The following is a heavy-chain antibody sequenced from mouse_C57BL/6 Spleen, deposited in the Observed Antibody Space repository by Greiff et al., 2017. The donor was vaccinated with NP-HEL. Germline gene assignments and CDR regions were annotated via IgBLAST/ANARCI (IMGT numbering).Heavy chain of an antibody. J-gene: IGHJ1*03. CDR2: IDPEDGET. Sequence: VQLQQSGAELVKPGASVKLSCKASGFNIKDYYMHWVKQRTEQGLEWIGRIDPEDGETKYAPNFQGKATITADTSSNTAYLQLSSLTSEDTAVDYCDYYGSSYGYFDVWGTGTTVTVSS. V-gene: IGHV14-2*01. CDR1: GFNIKDYY. CDR3: DYYGSSYGYFDV. D-gene: IGHD1-1*01.